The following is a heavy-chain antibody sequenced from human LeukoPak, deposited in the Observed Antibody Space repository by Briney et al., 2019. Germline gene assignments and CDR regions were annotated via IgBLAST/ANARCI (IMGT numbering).Heavy chain of an antibody. J-gene: IGHJ4*02. V-gene: IGHV3-73*01. D-gene: IGHD6-19*01. Sequence: GGSLRLSCAASGFTFSGSAMHWVRQASGKGLEWVGRIRSKANSYATAYAASVKGRFTISRDDSKNTAYLQMNSLKTEDTAVYYCTRHARIAVAGTGGNDYWGQGTLVTVSS. CDR1: GFTFSGSA. CDR3: TRHARIAVAGTGGNDY. CDR2: IRSKANSYAT.